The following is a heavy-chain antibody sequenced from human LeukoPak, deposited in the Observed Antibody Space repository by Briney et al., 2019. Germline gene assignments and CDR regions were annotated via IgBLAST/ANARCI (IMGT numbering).Heavy chain of an antibody. V-gene: IGHV4-31*03. CDR3: ARDVAARNYDPWYFDL. D-gene: IGHD1-7*01. J-gene: IGHJ2*01. CDR1: GGSISSGVYY. CDR2: IYYSGST. Sequence: SETLSLTCTVSGGSISSGVYYWSWIRQHPGKGLEWIGYIYYSGSTYYNPSLKSRVTISVDTSKNQFSLKLSSVTAADTAVYYCARDVAARNYDPWYFDLWGRGTLVTVSS.